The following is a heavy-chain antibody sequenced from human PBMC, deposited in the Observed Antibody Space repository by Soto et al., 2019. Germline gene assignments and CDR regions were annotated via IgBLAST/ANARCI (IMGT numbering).Heavy chain of an antibody. Sequence: QVQLVQSGAEGKKPGASVTVSCKASGYIFSSYAIHWVRQAPGQRLEWMGWINGGNGATKYSQRFQARVTFSRDTSASTAYMELSSLTSEDTAVYYCARDDYDDAFALWGQGTMVTVSS. CDR3: ARDDYDDAFAL. V-gene: IGHV1-3*01. CDR2: INGGNGAT. J-gene: IGHJ3*01. D-gene: IGHD4-17*01. CDR1: GYIFSSYA.